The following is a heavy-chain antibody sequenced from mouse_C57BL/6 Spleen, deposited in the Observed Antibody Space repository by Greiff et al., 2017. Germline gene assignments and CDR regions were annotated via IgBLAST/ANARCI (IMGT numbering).Heavy chain of an antibody. D-gene: IGHD2-4*01. V-gene: IGHV1-61*01. J-gene: IGHJ3*01. CDR2: IYPSDSET. CDR1: GYTFTSYW. CDR3: AREGDYDYDGFAY. Sequence: QVQLKQPGAELVRPGSSVKLSCKASGYTFTSYWMDWVKQRPGQGLEWIGNIYPSDSETHYNQKFKAKATLTVDKSSSTAYMQLSSLTSEDSAVYYCAREGDYDYDGFAYWGQGTLVTVSA.